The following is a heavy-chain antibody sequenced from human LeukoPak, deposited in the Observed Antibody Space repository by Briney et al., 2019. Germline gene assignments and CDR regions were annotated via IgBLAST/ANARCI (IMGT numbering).Heavy chain of an antibody. CDR3: ARDRLEAVTDDDYFDY. J-gene: IGHJ4*02. Sequence: GGSPRLSCAASGFTFSNHGMHWVRQAPGKGPEWVALIWYDGSNKYYGDSVKGRFTISRDNSKNTVYLQMNSLRAEDTGVYYCARDRLEAVTDDDYFDYWGRGTLVTVSS. CDR2: IWYDGSNK. V-gene: IGHV3-33*01. CDR1: GFTFSNHG. D-gene: IGHD2-21*02.